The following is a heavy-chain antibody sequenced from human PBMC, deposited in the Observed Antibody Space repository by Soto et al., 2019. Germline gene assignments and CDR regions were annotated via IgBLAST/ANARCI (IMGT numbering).Heavy chain of an antibody. CDR3: ARATVSDAFDI. CDR1: GVSISSGGYY. Sequence: PSETLSLTCTFSGVSISSGGYYLSWIRQHPGKGLEWIGYIYYSGSTYYNPSLKSRVTISVDTSKNQFSLKLSSVTAADTAVYYCARATVSDAFDIWGQGTMVTVSS. V-gene: IGHV4-31*03. D-gene: IGHD4-17*01. J-gene: IGHJ3*02. CDR2: IYYSGST.